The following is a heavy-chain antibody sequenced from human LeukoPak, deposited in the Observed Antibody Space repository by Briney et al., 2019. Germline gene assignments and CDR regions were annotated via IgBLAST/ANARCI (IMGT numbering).Heavy chain of an antibody. Sequence: GGSLRLSCAASGFSFTSHGMHWVRQAPGKGLEWVAVIWYAGTNKYYADSVKGRFTISRDNSKNTLYLQMDSLRAEDTAVYYCAKDGLAYCGGDCYIEYYYYMDVWGKGTTVTVSS. D-gene: IGHD2-21*01. J-gene: IGHJ6*03. CDR2: IWYAGTNK. CDR1: GFSFTSHG. V-gene: IGHV3-30*02. CDR3: AKDGLAYCGGDCYIEYYYYMDV.